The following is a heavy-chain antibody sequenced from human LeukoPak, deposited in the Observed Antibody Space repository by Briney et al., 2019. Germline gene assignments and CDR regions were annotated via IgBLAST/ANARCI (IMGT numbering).Heavy chain of an antibody. Sequence: ASVKVSCKASGGTFSSYATSWVRQAPGQGLEWMGGIVPIFGTANYAQKFQGRVTITADKSTSTAYMELSSLRSEDTAVYYCARSYYDSSGYYYARMAFDYWGQGTLVTVSS. V-gene: IGHV1-69*06. D-gene: IGHD3-22*01. CDR3: ARSYYDSSGYYYARMAFDY. CDR2: IVPIFGTA. CDR1: GGTFSSYA. J-gene: IGHJ4*02.